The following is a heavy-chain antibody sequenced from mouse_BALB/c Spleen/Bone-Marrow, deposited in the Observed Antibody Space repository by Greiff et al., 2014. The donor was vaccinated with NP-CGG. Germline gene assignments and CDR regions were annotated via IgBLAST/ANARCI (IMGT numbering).Heavy chain of an antibody. CDR1: GFTFTGYY. Sequence: DVQLQESGGGLVQPGGSLRLSCATSGFTFTGYYMSWVRQTPGKALEWLGFIRNKANGYTADYSVSVKGRFTISRDNSQNILYLQMNTLRAEDSATYYCARDENYDIYWYFDVWGAGTTVTVSS. CDR2: IRNKANGYTA. J-gene: IGHJ1*01. CDR3: ARDENYDIYWYFDV. V-gene: IGHV7-3*02. D-gene: IGHD1-1*01.